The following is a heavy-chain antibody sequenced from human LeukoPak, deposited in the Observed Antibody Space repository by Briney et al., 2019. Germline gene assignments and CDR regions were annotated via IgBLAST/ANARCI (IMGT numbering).Heavy chain of an antibody. J-gene: IGHJ4*02. CDR1: GFTFSSYG. Sequence: GGSLRLSCAASGFTFSSYGMSWVRQAPGKGLEWVSAISGSGGSTYYADSVKGRFTISRDNSKNTLYLQMNSLRAEDTAVYYCAKDQKSSSSSWYYFDYWGQETLVTVSS. CDR2: ISGSGGST. V-gene: IGHV3-23*01. D-gene: IGHD6-13*01. CDR3: AKDQKSSSSSWYYFDY.